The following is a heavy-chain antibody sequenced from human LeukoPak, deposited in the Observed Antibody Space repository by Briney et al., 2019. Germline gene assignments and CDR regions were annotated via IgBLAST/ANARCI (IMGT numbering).Heavy chain of an antibody. V-gene: IGHV1-24*01. Sequence: GASVKVSCKVSGYTLTELSIHWVRQAPGKGLEWMGGFDPEDGETIYAQKFQGRVTMTEDTSTDTAYMELSSLRSEDTAVYYCAISSSSSWYYYYYYMDVWGKGTTVTVSS. D-gene: IGHD6-13*01. J-gene: IGHJ6*03. CDR3: AISSSSSWYYYYYYMDV. CDR1: GYTLTELS. CDR2: FDPEDGET.